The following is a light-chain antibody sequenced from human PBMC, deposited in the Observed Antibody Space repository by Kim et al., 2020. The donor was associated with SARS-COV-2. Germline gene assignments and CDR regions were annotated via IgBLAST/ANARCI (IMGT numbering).Light chain of an antibody. Sequence: GGTVTLTCGLSSDSVSTSYYPSWYQQTPGQAPRTLIYSTNTRSSGVPDRFSGSILGNKAALTITGAQADDESDYYCVLYMGSGIWVFGGGTQLTVL. CDR2: STN. CDR1: SDSVSTSYY. CDR3: VLYMGSGIWV. V-gene: IGLV8-61*01. J-gene: IGLJ3*02.